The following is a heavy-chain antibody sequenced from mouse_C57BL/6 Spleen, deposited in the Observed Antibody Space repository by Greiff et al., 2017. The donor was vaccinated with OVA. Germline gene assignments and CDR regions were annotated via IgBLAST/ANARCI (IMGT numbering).Heavy chain of an antibody. Sequence: EVKLMESGGDLVKPGGSLKLSCAASGFTFSSYGMSWVRQTPDKRLEWVATISSGGSYTYYPDSVKGRFTISRDNAKNTLYLQMSSLKSEDTAMYYCARGSSPFAYWGQGTLVTVSA. CDR2: ISSGGSYT. CDR1: GFTFSSYG. J-gene: IGHJ3*01. CDR3: ARGSSPFAY. D-gene: IGHD1-1*01. V-gene: IGHV5-6*01.